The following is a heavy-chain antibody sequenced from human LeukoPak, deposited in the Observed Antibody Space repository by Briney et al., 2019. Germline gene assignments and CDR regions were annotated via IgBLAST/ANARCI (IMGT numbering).Heavy chain of an antibody. CDR3: ARVSGGHEIGF. CDR1: GYTFTTYD. V-gene: IGHV1-8*01. J-gene: IGHJ4*02. CDR2: MNPKSGNT. Sequence: ASVKVSCKASGYTFTTYDINWVRQATGQGLEWMGWMNPKSGNTAYAQKFQGRVTMTRNTSIDTAYLEMSSLRSEDTAMYYCARVSGGHEIGFWGPGTQVTVSS. D-gene: IGHD5-12*01.